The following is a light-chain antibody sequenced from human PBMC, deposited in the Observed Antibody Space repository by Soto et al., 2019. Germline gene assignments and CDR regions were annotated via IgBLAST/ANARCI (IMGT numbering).Light chain of an antibody. Sequence: EIVLTPAPATLSLSPGERATLSCRASQSVSSYLAWYQQKPGQAPRLLIYDASNRATGIPARFSGSGSGTDFTLTISSLEPEDFAVYYCQQRSTWLTFGGGTRWIS. CDR3: QQRSTWLT. CDR2: DAS. V-gene: IGKV3-11*01. CDR1: QSVSSY. J-gene: IGKJ4*01.